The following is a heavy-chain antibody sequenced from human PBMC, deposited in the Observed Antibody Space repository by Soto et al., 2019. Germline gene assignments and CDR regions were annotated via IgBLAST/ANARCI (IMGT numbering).Heavy chain of an antibody. Sequence: SETLSLTCTVSGGSISSSSYYWGWIRQPPGKGLEWIGSIYYSGSTYYNPSLKSQVTISVDTSKNQFSLKLSSVTAADTAVYYCASQYCSGGSCYLRGRRLNWFDPWGQGTLVTVSS. D-gene: IGHD2-15*01. CDR1: GGSISSSSYY. V-gene: IGHV4-39*01. CDR3: ASQYCSGGSCYLRGRRLNWFDP. CDR2: IYYSGST. J-gene: IGHJ5*02.